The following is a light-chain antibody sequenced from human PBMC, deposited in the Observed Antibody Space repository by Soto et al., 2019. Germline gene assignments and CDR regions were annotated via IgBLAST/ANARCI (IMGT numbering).Light chain of an antibody. Sequence: DVQMTQSPSAMFASVGDRVTITCRASQDISRFVAWFQQKPGKAPERLIYDTSTLQVGVPSRFSGGGSGTEFTLAISGLQPEDFATYYCLQHNSYPYTFGQGTNLEIK. CDR3: LQHNSYPYT. CDR1: QDISRF. V-gene: IGKV1-17*03. CDR2: DTS. J-gene: IGKJ2*01.